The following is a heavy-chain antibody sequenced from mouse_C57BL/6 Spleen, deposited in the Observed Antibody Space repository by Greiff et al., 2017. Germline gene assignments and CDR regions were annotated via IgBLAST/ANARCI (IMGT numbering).Heavy chain of an antibody. CDR2: ISSGSSSI. Sequence: EVKLMQSGGGLVKPGASLKFSCAASGFTFSDYGMHWVRQAPEKGLEWVAYISSGSSSIYYADTVKGRFTISRDNAKNTLFLQMTSLRTEDTAMYYCAWGRIYYDYDGPFAYWGQGTLVTVSA. D-gene: IGHD2-4*01. CDR3: AWGRIYYDYDGPFAY. V-gene: IGHV5-17*01. J-gene: IGHJ3*01. CDR1: GFTFSDYG.